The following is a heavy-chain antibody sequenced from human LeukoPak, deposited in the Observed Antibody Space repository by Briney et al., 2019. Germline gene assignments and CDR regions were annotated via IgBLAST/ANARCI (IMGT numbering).Heavy chain of an antibody. CDR1: GFTFSTYS. D-gene: IGHD3-10*01. Sequence: PGGSLRLSCAASGFTFSTYSMNWVRQAPGKGLEWVAVISYDGSNKYYADSVKGRFTISRDNSKNTLYLQMNSLRAEDTAVYYCARGLITMVRGVIIRWGIFDYWGQGTLVTVSS. J-gene: IGHJ4*02. CDR2: ISYDGSNK. CDR3: ARGLITMVRGVIIRWGIFDY. V-gene: IGHV3-30*03.